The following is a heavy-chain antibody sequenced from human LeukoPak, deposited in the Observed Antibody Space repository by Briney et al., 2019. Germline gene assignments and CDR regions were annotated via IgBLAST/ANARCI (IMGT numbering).Heavy chain of an antibody. CDR3: ARGRVLWFGELYPRWFDP. J-gene: IGHJ5*02. V-gene: IGHV4-34*01. D-gene: IGHD3-10*01. CDR1: GGSFSGYY. CDR2: INHSGST. Sequence: SVTLSLTCAVYGGSFSGYYWSWIRQPPGKGLEWIGEINHSGSTNYNPSLKSRVTISVDTSKNQFSLKLSSVTAADTAVYYCARGRVLWFGELYPRWFDPWGQGTLVTVSS.